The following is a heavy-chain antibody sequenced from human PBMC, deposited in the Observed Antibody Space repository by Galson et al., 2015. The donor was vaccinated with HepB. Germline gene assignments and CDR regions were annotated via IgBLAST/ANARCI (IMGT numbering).Heavy chain of an antibody. CDR3: ARVMQQLVPYDAFDI. V-gene: IGHV1-46*01. J-gene: IGHJ3*02. CDR2: INPSGGST. CDR1: GYTFTSYY. D-gene: IGHD6-13*01. Sequence: SVKVSCKASGYTFTSYYMHWVRQAPGQGLEWMGIINPSGGSTSYAQKFQGRVTMTRDTSTSTVYMELSSLRSEDTAVYYCARVMQQLVPYDAFDIWGQGTMVTVSS.